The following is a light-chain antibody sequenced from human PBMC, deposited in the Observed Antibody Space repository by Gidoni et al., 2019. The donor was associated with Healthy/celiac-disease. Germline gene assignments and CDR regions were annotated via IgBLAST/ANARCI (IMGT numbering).Light chain of an antibody. J-gene: IGLJ2*01. Sequence: QSALTQPASVSGSPGQSITISCTGTSSDVGGYNDVSWYQQHSGKAPKLMIYDVSNRPSGVSNRFSGSKSGNTASLTISGLQAEDEADYYCSSYTSSSTRVFGGGTKLTVL. CDR3: SSYTSSSTRV. V-gene: IGLV2-14*01. CDR1: SSDVGGYND. CDR2: DVS.